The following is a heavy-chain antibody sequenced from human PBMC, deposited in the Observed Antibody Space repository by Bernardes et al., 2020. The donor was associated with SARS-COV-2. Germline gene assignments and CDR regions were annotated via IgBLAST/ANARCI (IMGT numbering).Heavy chain of an antibody. CDR3: AKGPLGIVVVPAAIFGMDV. CDR2: ISGSGGST. V-gene: IGHV3-23*01. CDR1: GFTCSSYA. J-gene: IGHJ6*02. D-gene: IGHD2-2*01. Sequence: GGSLRLSFADSGFTCSSYAMSWVLQATGKGLELVSAISGSGGSTYYADSVKGRFTISRDNSKNTLYLQMNSLRAEDTAVYYCAKGPLGIVVVPAAIFGMDVWGQGTTVTVSS.